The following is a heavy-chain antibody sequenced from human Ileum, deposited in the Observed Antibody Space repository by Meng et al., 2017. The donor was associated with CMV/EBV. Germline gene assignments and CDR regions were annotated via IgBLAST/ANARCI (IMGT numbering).Heavy chain of an antibody. V-gene: IGHV3-20*04. CDR1: GFTFDDYG. Sequence: GESLKISCAASGFTFDDYGMSWVRQAPGKGLEWVSGINWNGGSTGYADSVKGRFTISRDNAKNSLYLQMNSLRAEDTALYYCATVSGYDFTAVYWGQGTLVTVSS. CDR3: ATVSGYDFTAVY. J-gene: IGHJ4*02. D-gene: IGHD5-12*01. CDR2: INWNGGST.